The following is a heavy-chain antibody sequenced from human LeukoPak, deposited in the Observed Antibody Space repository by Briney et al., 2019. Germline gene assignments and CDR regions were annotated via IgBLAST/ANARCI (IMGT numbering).Heavy chain of an antibody. D-gene: IGHD4-23*01. CDR2: IYPGDSDT. CDR1: GYRFTNYW. V-gene: IGHV5-51*01. J-gene: IGHJ4*02. Sequence: GESLKISCQGSGYRFTNYWIGWVRQMPGKGLEWMGIIYPGDSDTRYSPSFQGQVTISADKSICTAYLQWSSLKASDTAMYYCARRPTGGNFYFDYWGQGTLVTVSS. CDR3: ARRPTGGNFYFDY.